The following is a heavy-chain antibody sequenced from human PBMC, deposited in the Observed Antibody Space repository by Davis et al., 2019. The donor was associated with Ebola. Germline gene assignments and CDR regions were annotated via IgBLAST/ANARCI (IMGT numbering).Heavy chain of an antibody. CDR3: ARPLPYYSYGMDV. D-gene: IGHD3-10*01. CDR2: IWYDGSNK. CDR1: GFTFSSYD. Sequence: PGGSLRLSCAASGFTFSSYDMHWVRQAPGKGLEWVAVIWYDGSNKYYADSVKGRFTISRDNSKNTLYLQMNSLRAEDTAVYFCARPLPYYSYGMDVWGQGTTVTVSS. J-gene: IGHJ6*02. V-gene: IGHV3-33*01.